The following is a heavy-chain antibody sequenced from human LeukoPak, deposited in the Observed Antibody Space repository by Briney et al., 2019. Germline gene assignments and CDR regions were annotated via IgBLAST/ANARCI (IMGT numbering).Heavy chain of an antibody. CDR1: GGSISSGGYS. CDR2: IYHSGST. V-gene: IGHV4-30-2*01. D-gene: IGHD3-10*01. CDR3: ARGYGSGLVDY. J-gene: IGHJ4*02. Sequence: SETLSLTCAVSGGSISSGGYSWRWIRQPPGKGLEWIGYIYHSGSTYYNPSLKSRVTISVDRSKNQFSLKLSSVTAADTAVYYCARGYGSGLVDYWGQGTLVTVSS.